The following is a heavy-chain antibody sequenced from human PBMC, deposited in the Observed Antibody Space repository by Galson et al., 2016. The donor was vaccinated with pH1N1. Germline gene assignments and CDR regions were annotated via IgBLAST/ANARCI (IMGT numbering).Heavy chain of an antibody. J-gene: IGHJ6*02. CDR3: AREDWSYADTYYNGMDV. V-gene: IGHV3-23*01. CDR2: ISGRGGNI. D-gene: IGHD3-16*01. Sequence: SLRLSCAASGFTFKNYVMSWVRQGPGKGLEWVSGISGRGGNIYYVDSVKGRFTISRDNSKNTLYLQVNSLRTEDTAVFYCAREDWSYADTYYNGMDVWGQGTTVTVSS. CDR1: GFTFKNYV.